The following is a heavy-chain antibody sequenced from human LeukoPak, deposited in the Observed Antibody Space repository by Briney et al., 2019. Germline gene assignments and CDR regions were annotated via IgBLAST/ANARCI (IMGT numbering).Heavy chain of an antibody. CDR3: ARRVPSGSGSYDFDY. V-gene: IGHV4-39*01. CDR2: INYSGTT. D-gene: IGHD3-10*01. Sequence: SETLSLTCTVSGGSISSDSYYWGWIRQPPGKGLEWIGSINYSGTTYYNPSLKSRVTISVDTSKNQFSLKVSSVTAADTAVYYCARRVPSGSGSYDFDYWGQGTLVTVS. J-gene: IGHJ4*02. CDR1: GGSISSDSYY.